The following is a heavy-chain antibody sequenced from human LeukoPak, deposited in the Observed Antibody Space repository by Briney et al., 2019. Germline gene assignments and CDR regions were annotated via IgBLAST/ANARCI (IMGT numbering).Heavy chain of an antibody. D-gene: IGHD1-26*01. J-gene: IGHJ6*02. V-gene: IGHV3-7*01. CDR1: GFTFSSYW. Sequence: GGPLRLSCAASGFTFSSYWMSWVRQAPGKGLEWVANIKQDGSEKYYVDSVKGRFTISRDNAKNSLYLQMNSLRAEDTAVYYCARDPLVGATYYYYYGMDVWGQGTTVTVSS. CDR3: ARDPLVGATYYYYYGMDV. CDR2: IKQDGSEK.